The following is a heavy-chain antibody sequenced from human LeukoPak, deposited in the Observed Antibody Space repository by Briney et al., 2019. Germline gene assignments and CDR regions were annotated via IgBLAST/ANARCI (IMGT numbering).Heavy chain of an antibody. CDR3: AKDWTGTKPFDL. V-gene: IGHV3-23*01. CDR2: ISGSGDNT. J-gene: IGHJ2*01. Sequence: GGSLRLSCAVSGFTFSNYAMSWVRQAPGKGLECVSSISGSGDNTCYADSVKGRFTISRDNSKNTLFLQMNSLRAEDTAVYYCAKDWTGTKPFDLWGRGTLVTVSS. D-gene: IGHD3/OR15-3a*01. CDR1: GFTFSNYA.